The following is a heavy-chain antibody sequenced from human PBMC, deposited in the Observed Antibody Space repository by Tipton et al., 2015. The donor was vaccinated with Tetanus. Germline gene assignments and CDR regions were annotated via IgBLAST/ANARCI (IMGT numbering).Heavy chain of an antibody. Sequence: QLVQSGPEVKKPGSSVKVSCKASGGTFTNYALSWVRQAPGQGIEWVGGITPIFGTTNSEPKFQGRVTITADESTNTAYMELSSLRSEDTAVYYCARAPNRRSRAYDYWGQGTQITVSS. CDR3: ARAPNRRSRAYDY. J-gene: IGHJ4*02. CDR1: GGTFTNYA. V-gene: IGHV1-69*01. CDR2: ITPIFGTT. D-gene: IGHD1-14*01.